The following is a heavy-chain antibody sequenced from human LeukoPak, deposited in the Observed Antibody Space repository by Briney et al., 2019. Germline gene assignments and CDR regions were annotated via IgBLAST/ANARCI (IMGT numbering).Heavy chain of an antibody. CDR1: GGSFSSRSYY. CDR3: ARNIWNYAANF. CDR2: IYYSGSS. V-gene: IGHV4-39*01. J-gene: IGHJ4*02. Sequence: SETLSLTCTVSGGSFSSRSYYWGWIRQPPGKGLEWIAAIYYSGSSYYNPSLKSRITVSVDTSKNQFSLKLTSVTAADTAVYYCARNIWNYAANFWGQGTLVTVSS. D-gene: IGHD1-7*01.